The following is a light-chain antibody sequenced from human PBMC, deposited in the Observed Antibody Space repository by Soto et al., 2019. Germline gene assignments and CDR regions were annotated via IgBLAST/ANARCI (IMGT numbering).Light chain of an antibody. CDR1: QSISTSY. CDR3: QQHDTSPWT. V-gene: IGKV3-20*01. Sequence: EIVLTQSPGTLSLSPGERATLSCRASQSISTSYLAIAWYQQKPGQPPRLLIYGASSRATGIPDRFSGSGSATDFTLTISRLEPEDFAVYYCQQHDTSPWTCGQGTRVEIK. CDR2: GAS. J-gene: IGKJ1*01.